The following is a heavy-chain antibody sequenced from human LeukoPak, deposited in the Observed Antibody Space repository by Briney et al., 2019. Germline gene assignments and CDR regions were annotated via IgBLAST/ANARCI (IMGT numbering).Heavy chain of an antibody. Sequence: GASVKVSCKASGYTFTSYDFNWVRQPTGQRPEWMGWMSPNSGDTGYAQQFQDRVTMTRNPSISTAYMELGSLRSDDTAVYYCARGPPNWGYDYWGPGTLVTVSS. CDR1: GYTFTSYD. CDR3: ARGPPNWGYDY. V-gene: IGHV1-8*01. D-gene: IGHD7-27*01. J-gene: IGHJ4*02. CDR2: MSPNSGDT.